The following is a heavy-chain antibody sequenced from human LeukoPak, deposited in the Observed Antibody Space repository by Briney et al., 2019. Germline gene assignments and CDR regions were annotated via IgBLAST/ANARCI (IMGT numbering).Heavy chain of an antibody. CDR3: ARSSRELGGYAPWELMPPFDY. V-gene: IGHV3-9*01. Sequence: PGRSLRLSCAASGFTFDDYAMHWVRQAPGKGLEWVSGISWNSGSIGYADSVKGRFSISRDNAKNSLYLQMNSLRAEDTAVYYCARSSRELGGYAPWELMPPFDYWGQGTLVTVSS. D-gene: IGHD1-7*01. CDR2: ISWNSGSI. J-gene: IGHJ4*02. CDR1: GFTFDDYA.